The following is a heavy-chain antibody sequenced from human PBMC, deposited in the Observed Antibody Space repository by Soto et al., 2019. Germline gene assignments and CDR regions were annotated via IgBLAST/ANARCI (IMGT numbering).Heavy chain of an antibody. V-gene: IGHV1-18*01. CDR3: AREGVRGMDV. CDR1: GYTFTIYH. J-gene: IGHJ6*02. D-gene: IGHD3-16*01. CDR2: ISAYNGNT. Sequence: ASVKVSCKASGYTFTIYHISWVRQAPGQGLEWMGWISAYNGNTNYAQKLQGRVTMTRNTSISTAYMELSSLRSEDTAVYYCAREGVRGMDVWGQGTTVTVSS.